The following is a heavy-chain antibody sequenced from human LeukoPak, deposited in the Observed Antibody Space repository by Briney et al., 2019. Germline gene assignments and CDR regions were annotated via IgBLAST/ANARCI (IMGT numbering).Heavy chain of an antibody. Sequence: GRSLRLSCAASGFTFSSYAMHWVRQAPGKGLEWVAVISYDGSNKYYADSVKGRFTISRDNSKNTLYLQMNSLRAEDTAVYYRARVIGFRHQLPPLDWGQGTLVTVSS. CDR1: GFTFSSYA. V-gene: IGHV3-30-3*01. D-gene: IGHD2-2*01. CDR3: ARVIGFRHQLPPLD. CDR2: ISYDGSNK. J-gene: IGHJ4*02.